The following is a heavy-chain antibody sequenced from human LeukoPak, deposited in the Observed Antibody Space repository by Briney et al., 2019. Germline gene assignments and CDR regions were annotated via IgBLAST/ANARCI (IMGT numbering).Heavy chain of an antibody. CDR2: MNPNSGDT. V-gene: IGHV1-8*01. D-gene: IGHD3-3*01. CDR1: GYTFISYD. Sequence: GASVKVSCKASGYTFISYDINWVRQATGQGLEWMGWMNPNSGDTGYAQKFQGRVTMTRDTSTSTVHVELSSLRSDDTAVYYCARAANSDFWSGYSIIGWFDPWGQGTLVTVSS. J-gene: IGHJ5*02. CDR3: ARAANSDFWSGYSIIGWFDP.